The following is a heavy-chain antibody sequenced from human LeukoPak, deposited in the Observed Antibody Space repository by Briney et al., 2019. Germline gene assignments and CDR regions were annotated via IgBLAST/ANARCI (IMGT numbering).Heavy chain of an antibody. D-gene: IGHD3-10*02. J-gene: IGHJ6*04. CDR2: ISSSGSTI. CDR3: AELGITMIGGV. CDR1: GFTFSSYE. V-gene: IGHV3-48*03. Sequence: TGESLRLSCAASGFTFSSYEMNWVRQAPGKGLEWVSCISSSGSTIYYADSVKGRFTISRDNAKNSLYLQMNSLRAEDTAVYYCAELGITMIGGVWGKGTTVTISS.